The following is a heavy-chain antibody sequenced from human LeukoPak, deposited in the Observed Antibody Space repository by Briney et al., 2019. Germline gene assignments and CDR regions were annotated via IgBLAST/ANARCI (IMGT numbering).Heavy chain of an antibody. CDR3: AREGGSIVVVPAATRWFDP. D-gene: IGHD2-2*01. CDR1: GGSFSGYY. V-gene: IGHV4-34*01. CDR2: INHSGST. J-gene: IGHJ5*02. Sequence: SETLSLTCAVYGGSFSGYYWSWIRQPPGKGLEWIGEINHSGSTNYNPSPKSRVTISVDTSKNQFSLKLSSVTAADTAVYYCAREGGSIVVVPAATRWFDPWGQGTLVTVSS.